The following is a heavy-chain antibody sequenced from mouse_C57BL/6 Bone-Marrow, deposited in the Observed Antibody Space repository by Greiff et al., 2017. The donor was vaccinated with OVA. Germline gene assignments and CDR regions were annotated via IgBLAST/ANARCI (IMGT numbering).Heavy chain of an antibody. CDR3: AISTTVVATNLYAMDY. CDR1: GFTFSSYA. V-gene: IGHV5-4*03. D-gene: IGHD1-1*01. J-gene: IGHJ4*01. Sequence: EVMLVESGGGLVKPGGSLQLSCAASGFTFSSYAMSWVRQTPEKRLEWVATISDGGSYTYYPDNVKGRFTISRDNAKNNLYLQMSHLKSADTAMYYCAISTTVVATNLYAMDYWGQGTLATSFS. CDR2: ISDGGSYT.